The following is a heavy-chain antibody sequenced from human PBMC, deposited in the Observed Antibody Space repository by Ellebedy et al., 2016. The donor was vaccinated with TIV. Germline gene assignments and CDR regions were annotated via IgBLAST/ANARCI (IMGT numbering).Heavy chain of an antibody. CDR2: ISNTGSRT. V-gene: IGHV3-23*01. Sequence: GESLKISCAASGFTFNSYAMSWVRQAPGKGLEWVSTISNTGSRTYYADSVEGRFTISRDNSKRTVDLQMNSLRAEDTTIYFCAKDRTSGDGYWVFDNWGQGTLVSVSS. CDR1: GFTFNSYA. J-gene: IGHJ4*02. D-gene: IGHD5-18*01. CDR3: AKDRTSGDGYWVFDN.